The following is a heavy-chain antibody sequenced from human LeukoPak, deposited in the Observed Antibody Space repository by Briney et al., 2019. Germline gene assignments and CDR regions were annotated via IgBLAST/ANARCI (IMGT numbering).Heavy chain of an antibody. CDR3: ARDGPAAGTFDY. CDR1: GGSISSGSYY. CDR2: IYTSGST. V-gene: IGHV4-61*02. D-gene: IGHD6-13*01. Sequence: PSQTLSLTCTVSGGSISSGSYYWSWIRQPAGKGLEWIGRIYTSGSTNYNPSLKSRVTISVDTSKNQFSLKLTSVTAADTAVYYCARDGPAAGTFDYWGQGTLVTVSS. J-gene: IGHJ4*02.